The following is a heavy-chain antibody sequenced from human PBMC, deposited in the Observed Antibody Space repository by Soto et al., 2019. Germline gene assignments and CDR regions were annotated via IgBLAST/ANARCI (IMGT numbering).Heavy chain of an antibody. V-gene: IGHV4-4*02. CDR3: ARRRFLEWLLGEVFDY. CDR1: GGSISSSNW. CDR2: IYHSGST. Sequence: PSETLSLTCAVSGGSISSSNWWSWVRQPPGKGLEWIGEIYHSGSTNYNPSLKSRVTISVDKSKNQFSLKLSSVTAADTAVYYCARRRFLEWLLGEVFDYWGQGTLVTVSS. D-gene: IGHD3-3*01. J-gene: IGHJ4*02.